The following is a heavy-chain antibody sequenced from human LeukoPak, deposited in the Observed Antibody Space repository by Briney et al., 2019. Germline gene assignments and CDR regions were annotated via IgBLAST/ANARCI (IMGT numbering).Heavy chain of an antibody. CDR2: ITGSGRGT. J-gene: IGHJ3*02. CDR1: GFTFTSYA. D-gene: IGHD4-17*01. CDR3: SKDPNGDYVGAFDM. V-gene: IGHV3-23*01. Sequence: GGSLRLSCAASGFTFTSYAMTWVRQAPGKGLEWVPSITGSGRGTYYADSVKGRFSVSRDNSQNTVFLHMNSLRADDTALYYCSKDPNGDYVGAFDMWGPGTMVTVSS.